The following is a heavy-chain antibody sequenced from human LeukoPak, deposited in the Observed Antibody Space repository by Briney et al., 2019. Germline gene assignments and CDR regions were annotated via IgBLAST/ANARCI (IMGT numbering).Heavy chain of an antibody. CDR3: ARDRRYCSSTSCYRWFDP. D-gene: IGHD2-2*02. J-gene: IGHJ5*02. CDR2: IYTSGST. Sequence: SETLSLTCTVSGGSISSGSYYWSCIRQPAGKGLEWIGRIYTSGSTNYNPSLKSRVTISVDTSKNQFSLKLSSVTAADTAVYYCARDRRYCSSTSCYRWFDPWGQGTLVTVSS. CDR1: GGSISSGSYY. V-gene: IGHV4-61*02.